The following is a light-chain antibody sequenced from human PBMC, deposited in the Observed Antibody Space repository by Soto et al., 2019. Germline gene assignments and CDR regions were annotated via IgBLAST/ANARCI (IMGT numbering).Light chain of an antibody. J-gene: IGLJ2*01. CDR3: QSYDSSLSGSKVV. Sequence: SVLTQPPSGFGAPGRRVTISCTGRSSNIGAGYDVHWYQQLPGTAPKLVIYGNRNRPSGVPDRFSGSKSGTSASLAITGLQAEDEADYYCQSYDSSLSGSKVVFGGGTQLTVL. CDR2: GNR. V-gene: IGLV1-40*01. CDR1: SSNIGAGYD.